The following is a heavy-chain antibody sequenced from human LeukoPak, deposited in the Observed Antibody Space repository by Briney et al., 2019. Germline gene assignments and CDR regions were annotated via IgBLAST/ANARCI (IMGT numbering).Heavy chain of an antibody. J-gene: IGHJ6*03. CDR1: AFTFSSYT. D-gene: IGHD2-21*01. CDR2: ISSSSSYI. CDR3: ARDLWHIARYGHYMDV. V-gene: IGHV3-21*01. Sequence: GGSLRLSCAASAFTFSSYTMNWVRQAPGKGLEWVSSISSSSSYIYYADSVKGRFTISGDNAKNSLYLQMNSLRAEDTAVYYCARDLWHIARYGHYMDVWGKGTTVTISS.